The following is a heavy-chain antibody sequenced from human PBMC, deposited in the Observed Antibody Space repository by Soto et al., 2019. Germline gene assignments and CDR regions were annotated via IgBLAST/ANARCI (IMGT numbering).Heavy chain of an antibody. J-gene: IGHJ4*02. CDR2: VYAGGFT. V-gene: IGHV3-53*01. D-gene: IGHD1-26*01. Sequence: GGALRLSCAASGFTVSSDYMSWVRQAPGKGLEWVSVVYAGGFTYYADSAKGRFTISRDNSKNTVYLQMNSLRVDDTAVYYCARGQSSEWDQTVNWGQGTLVTVSS. CDR3: ARGQSSEWDQTVN. CDR1: GFTVSSDY.